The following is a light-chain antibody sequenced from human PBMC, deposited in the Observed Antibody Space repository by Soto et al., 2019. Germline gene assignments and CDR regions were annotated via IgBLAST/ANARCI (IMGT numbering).Light chain of an antibody. J-gene: IGKJ4*01. CDR2: GAS. CDR3: QQYGSSPGT. V-gene: IGKV3-20*01. Sequence: EIVLTQSPGTLSLSPGERATLSCRASQSVSIYLAWYQQQPGQAPRLLISGASSRATGIPDRFSGSGSGTDFTLTISRLEPEDFAVYYCQQYGSSPGTFGGGTKVEIK. CDR1: QSVSIY.